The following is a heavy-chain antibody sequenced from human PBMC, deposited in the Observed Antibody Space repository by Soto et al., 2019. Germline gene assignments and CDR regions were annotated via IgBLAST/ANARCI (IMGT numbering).Heavy chain of an antibody. CDR3: ARGNLKTEWCMLCKAPHFDL. CDR1: GGSFSGYY. V-gene: IGHV4-34*01. D-gene: IGHD2-8*01. J-gene: IGHJ2*01. CDR2: INHSGSN. Sequence: QVQLQQWGAGLLKPSETLSLTCAVYGGSFSGYYWSWIRQPPGKGLEWIGEINHSGSNNYNPSLKSRVTISVDTSKNQFSLKLSSVTAADTAVYYCARGNLKTEWCMLCKAPHFDLWGRGTLVTVSS.